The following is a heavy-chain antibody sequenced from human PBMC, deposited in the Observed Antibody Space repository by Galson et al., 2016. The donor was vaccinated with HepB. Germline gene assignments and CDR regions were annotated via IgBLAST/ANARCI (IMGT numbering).Heavy chain of an antibody. CDR3: TTEALIIPGLSAFDV. CDR1: GHTLTEIS. D-gene: IGHD3-9*01. CDR2: FDREDDEA. J-gene: IGHJ3*01. Sequence: SVKVSCKVSGHTLTEISIHWVRQAPGKGLEWVGGFDREDDEAVYAPNFQGRVTVTEDTSTDTAFLNLSSLKPDDTAVYYCTTEALIIPGLSAFDVWGRGTLVTVSS. V-gene: IGHV1-24*01.